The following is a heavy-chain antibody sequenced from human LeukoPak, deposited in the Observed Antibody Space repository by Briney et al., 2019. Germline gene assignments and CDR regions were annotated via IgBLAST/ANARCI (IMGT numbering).Heavy chain of an antibody. CDR2: IHYSGGT. J-gene: IGHJ4*02. Sequence: PSETLSLTXTVSGGSISSYYWSWIRQPPGKGLEWIGYIHYSGGTNYNPSLKSRVTISVDTSKNQFSLKLSSVTAADTAVYYCARMYYYGSGSDYWGQGTLVTVSS. CDR1: GGSISSYY. CDR3: ARMYYYGSGSDY. D-gene: IGHD3-10*01. V-gene: IGHV4-59*01.